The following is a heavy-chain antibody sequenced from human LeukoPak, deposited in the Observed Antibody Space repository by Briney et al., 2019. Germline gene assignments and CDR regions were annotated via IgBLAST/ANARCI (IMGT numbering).Heavy chain of an antibody. CDR3: AKDVAEDY. D-gene: IGHD2-21*01. J-gene: IGHJ4*02. CDR1: GFTFSSYA. V-gene: IGHV3-23*01. Sequence: PGGSLRLSCAASGFTFSSYAMSWVRQAPGKGLELVSAISCSGCITYYADSVKGPFTTSRDNSKNTLYLQMNSLRAEDTAVYYCAKDVAEDYWGQGTLVTVSS. CDR2: ISCSGCIT.